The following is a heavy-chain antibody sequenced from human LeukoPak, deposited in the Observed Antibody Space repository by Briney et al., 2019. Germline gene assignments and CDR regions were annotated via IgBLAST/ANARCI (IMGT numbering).Heavy chain of an antibody. D-gene: IGHD3-3*01. CDR2: INPSTSGT. CDR3: ARDREVATIFGVVISVFDY. Sequence: ASVKVSCKASGYTFTGYYIHWVREAPGQGLEWMGWINPSTSGTQYAQKFQGRVTMTRETSINTAYMELRRLRSDDTAVYYCARDREVATIFGVVISVFDYWGQGTLVTVSS. V-gene: IGHV1-2*02. J-gene: IGHJ4*02. CDR1: GYTFTGYY.